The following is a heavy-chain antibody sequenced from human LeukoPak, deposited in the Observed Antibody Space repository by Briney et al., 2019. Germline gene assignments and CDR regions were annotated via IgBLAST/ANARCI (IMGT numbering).Heavy chain of an antibody. CDR1: GGSISSSGYY. CDR2: IYYSGST. CDR3: ARDDSYGYFDY. V-gene: IGHV4-39*07. J-gene: IGHJ4*02. D-gene: IGHD5-18*01. Sequence: SETLSLTCIVSGGSISSSGYYWGWIRQPPGKGLEWIGSIYYSGSTNYNPSLKSRVTISVDTSKNQFSLKLSSVTAADAAVYYCARDDSYGYFDYWGQGTLVTVSS.